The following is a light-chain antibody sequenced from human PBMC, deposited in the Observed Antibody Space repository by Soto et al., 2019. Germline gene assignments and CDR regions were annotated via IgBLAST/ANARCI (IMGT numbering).Light chain of an antibody. CDR1: SSDVGGYNY. J-gene: IGLJ1*01. V-gene: IGLV2-11*01. Sequence: QSVLTQPRSVSGSPGQSVTISCNGTSSDVGGYNYVSWYQQHPGKAPKLMIYDVSKRPSGVPDRFSGSKSGNTASLTISGLQAEDEADYYCCSYAGSYLGVFGTGTKVTVL. CDR3: CSYAGSYLGV. CDR2: DVS.